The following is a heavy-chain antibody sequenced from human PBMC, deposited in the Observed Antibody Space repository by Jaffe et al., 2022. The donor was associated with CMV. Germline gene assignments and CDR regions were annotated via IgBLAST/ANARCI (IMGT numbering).Heavy chain of an antibody. V-gene: IGHV4-59*01. CDR2: IYYSGST. CDR1: GGSISSYY. J-gene: IGHJ4*02. D-gene: IGHD6-13*01. CDR3: ARSSGRQQLVIGY. Sequence: QVQLQESGPGLVKPSETLSLTCTVSGGSISSYYWSWIRQPPGKGLEWIGYIYYSGSTNYNPSLKSRVTISVDTSKNQFSLKLSSVTAADTAVYYCARSSGRQQLVIGYWGQGTLVTVSS.